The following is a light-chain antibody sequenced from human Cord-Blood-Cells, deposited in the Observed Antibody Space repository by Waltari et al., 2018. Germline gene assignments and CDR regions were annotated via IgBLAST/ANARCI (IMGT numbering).Light chain of an antibody. CDR3: SSYTSSSTWV. CDR2: DVR. CDR1: SSDVGGSNY. V-gene: IGLV2-14*01. Sequence: QSALTQPASVSGSPGQSITISCTGTSSDVGGSNYVSWYPQHPATAPKRMIYDVRNRPSGVSNRFSGSKSGNTASLTISGLQAEDEADYYCSSYTSSSTWVFGGGTKLTVL. J-gene: IGLJ3*02.